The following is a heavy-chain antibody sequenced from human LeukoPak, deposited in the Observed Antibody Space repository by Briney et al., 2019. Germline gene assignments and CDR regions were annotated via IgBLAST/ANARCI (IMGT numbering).Heavy chain of an antibody. CDR3: ARAIQLWRWFDY. CDR2: IYYSGST. D-gene: IGHD5-18*01. J-gene: IGHJ4*02. Sequence: PSQTLSLTCTVSGGSISSGDYYWNWIRQPPGKGLEWIGYIYYSGSTYYNPSLKSRVTISVDTSKNQFSLKLSSVTAADTAVYYCARAIQLWRWFDYWGQGTLVTVSS. V-gene: IGHV4-30-4*08. CDR1: GGSISSGDYY.